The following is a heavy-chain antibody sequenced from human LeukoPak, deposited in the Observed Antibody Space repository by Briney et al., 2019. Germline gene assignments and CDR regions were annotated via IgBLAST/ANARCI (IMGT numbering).Heavy chain of an antibody. CDR1: GYSFTTYW. J-gene: IGHJ2*01. D-gene: IGHD1-26*01. Sequence: PGESLKISGKGSGYSFTTYWIGWVRQMPGKGLEWIGIIYLDDSDTRYTPSFQGQVTISADKSISTAYLQWRSLRASDTAMYYCARGIGDLLYWNFDLWGRGTLVTVSS. V-gene: IGHV5-51*01. CDR2: IYLDDSDT. CDR3: ARGIGDLLYWNFDL.